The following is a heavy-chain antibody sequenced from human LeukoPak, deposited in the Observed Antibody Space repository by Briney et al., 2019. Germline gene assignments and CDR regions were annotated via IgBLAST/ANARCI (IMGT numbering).Heavy chain of an antibody. Sequence: GASVKVSCKASAGTFSSYAISWVRQAPGQGLEWMGGIIPIFGTASYAQKFQGRVTVTADESTSTAYMELSSLRSEDTAVYYCARETDLETSVWFDPWGQGTLVTVSS. CDR1: AGTFSSYA. CDR3: ARETDLETSVWFDP. V-gene: IGHV1-69*01. D-gene: IGHD2-2*01. CDR2: IIPIFGTA. J-gene: IGHJ5*02.